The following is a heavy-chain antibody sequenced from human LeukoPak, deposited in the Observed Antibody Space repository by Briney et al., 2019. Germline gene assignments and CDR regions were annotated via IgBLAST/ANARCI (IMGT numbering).Heavy chain of an antibody. J-gene: IGHJ3*02. CDR1: GFSFSSYG. Sequence: GGSLRLSCAASGFSFSSYGMHWVRQAPGKGLEWVALISYDKSDKYYADSVKGRFTISRDNSKNTLYLQMNSLRTEDMAVYYCAKDKFRGDIVGATFGAFDIWGQGTMVTVSS. V-gene: IGHV3-30*18. CDR2: ISYDKSDK. D-gene: IGHD1-26*01. CDR3: AKDKFRGDIVGATFGAFDI.